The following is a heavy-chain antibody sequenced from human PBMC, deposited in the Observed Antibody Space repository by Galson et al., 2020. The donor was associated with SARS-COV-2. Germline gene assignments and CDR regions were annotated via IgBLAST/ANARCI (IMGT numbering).Heavy chain of an antibody. D-gene: IGHD3-22*01. CDR2: INTNTGAT. CDR1: GYTFSGYY. CDR3: ATQPRIVAVGGHYYYGMDV. V-gene: IGHV1-2*02. J-gene: IGHJ6*02. Sequence: ASVTVSCKGSGYTFSGYYIHCVRQATGQGLEWMGWINTNTGATNYAQNFQARVTMTRDTPISTAYMELSSLRHDDTAVYYCATQPRIVAVGGHYYYGMDVWGQGTTVIVSS.